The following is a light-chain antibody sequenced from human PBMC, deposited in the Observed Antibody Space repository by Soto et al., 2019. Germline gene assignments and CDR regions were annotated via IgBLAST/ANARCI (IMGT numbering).Light chain of an antibody. J-gene: IGLJ3*02. CDR1: SSNVGSKF. Sequence: QSVLTQAPSVFATPGQKVTISCSGTSSNVGSKFVSWYQKVPGTAPKLLIYYDNKRPSGIPYRFSGAKCGMSATLGITGLQTGDEADYYCGTCDSSLRAVVFGGGTKLTVL. CDR3: GTCDSSLRAVV. V-gene: IGLV1-51*01. CDR2: YDN.